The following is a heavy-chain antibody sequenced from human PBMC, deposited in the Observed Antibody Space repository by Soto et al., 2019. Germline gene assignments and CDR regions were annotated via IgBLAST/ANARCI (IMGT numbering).Heavy chain of an antibody. CDR2: ISSTTNYI. CDR3: ARESEDLTSNFDY. CDR1: GFTFTRYS. Sequence: PGGSLRLSCAASGFTFTRYSMNWVRQAPGKGLEWVSSISSTTNYIYYGDSMKGRFTISRDNAKNSLYLEMNSLRAEDTAVYYCARESEDLTSNFDYWGQGTMVTVSS. V-gene: IGHV3-21*06. J-gene: IGHJ4*03.